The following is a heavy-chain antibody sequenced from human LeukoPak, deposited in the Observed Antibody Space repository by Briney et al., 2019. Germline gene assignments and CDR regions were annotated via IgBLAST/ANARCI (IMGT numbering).Heavy chain of an antibody. CDR1: GFTLSSSW. CDR2: INRDGSST. CDR3: AREGDYGDYFDY. D-gene: IGHD4-17*01. J-gene: IGHJ4*02. Sequence: GGSLRLSCAASGFTLSSSWMHWVRQAPGKGLVWVSRINRDGSSTSYADSVKGRFTISRDNAKNTLYLQMNGLRAEDTAVYYCAREGDYGDYFDYWGQGTLVTVSS. V-gene: IGHV3-74*01.